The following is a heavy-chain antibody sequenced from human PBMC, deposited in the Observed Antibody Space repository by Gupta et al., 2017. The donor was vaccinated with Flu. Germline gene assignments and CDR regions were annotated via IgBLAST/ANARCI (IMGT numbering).Heavy chain of an antibody. V-gene: IGHV5-51*01. J-gene: IGHJ6*02. CDR3: AGFDIVSTLGWGGGEDSYYYGMDV. D-gene: IGHD5-12*01. CDR1: GYSFTNYW. Sequence: EVQLVQSGPEVRKPGEPLKISCKGSGYSFTNYWIAWVRQMPGKGLQWMGIIYPGNSDTRYSPSFQGQVTISVDKSINTAYLQGSGLKASDSAMFYCAGFDIVSTLGWGGGEDSYYYGMDVWGQGTTVAVCS. CDR2: IYPGNSDT.